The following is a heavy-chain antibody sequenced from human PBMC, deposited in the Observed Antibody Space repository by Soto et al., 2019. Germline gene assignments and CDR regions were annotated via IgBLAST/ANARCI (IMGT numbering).Heavy chain of an antibody. CDR1: GFSFSTYA. Sequence: EVQLLESGGRLVQPGRSLRLACATSGFSFSTYAMTWVRQAPGKGLEWVSTFNGNGGGTYYADSVKGRFTISRDNSKNTLYLQMDSLRAEDTATYYCAKDNSLHWFDPWGQGTLVTVSS. V-gene: IGHV3-23*01. J-gene: IGHJ5*02. CDR2: FNGNGGGT. D-gene: IGHD2-15*01. CDR3: AKDNSLHWFDP.